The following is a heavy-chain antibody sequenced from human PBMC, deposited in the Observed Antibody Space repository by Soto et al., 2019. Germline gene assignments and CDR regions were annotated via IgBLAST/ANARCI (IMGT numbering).Heavy chain of an antibody. J-gene: IGHJ6*02. CDR2: ISPDGSDK. CDR1: GFSFTIHG. D-gene: IGHD3-10*01. V-gene: IGHV3-30*18. CDR3: AKGGSGEPISPFYYHAYGLDV. Sequence: QVQLVESGGGVVQPGRSLRLSCAASGFSFTIHGMHWVRQAPGKGLEWVAVISPDGSDKYYGDSVKGRFTISRDNSKNTLYLQMNSLTPADTALYYCAKGGSGEPISPFYYHAYGLDVWGQGTTATVSS.